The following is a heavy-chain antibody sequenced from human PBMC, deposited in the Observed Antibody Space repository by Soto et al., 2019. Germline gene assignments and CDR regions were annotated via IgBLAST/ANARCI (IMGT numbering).Heavy chain of an antibody. Sequence: QVQLVQSGAEVKKPGSSVKVSCKASGGTFSSYTISWVRQAPGQGLEWMGRIIPILGIANYAQKFQGRVTITADKSTSTAYMELSSLRSEDTAVYYCARVSTVVTPYYGMDVWGQGTTVTVSS. CDR2: IIPILGIA. CDR3: ARVSTVVTPYYGMDV. CDR1: GGTFSSYT. V-gene: IGHV1-69*02. J-gene: IGHJ6*02. D-gene: IGHD4-17*01.